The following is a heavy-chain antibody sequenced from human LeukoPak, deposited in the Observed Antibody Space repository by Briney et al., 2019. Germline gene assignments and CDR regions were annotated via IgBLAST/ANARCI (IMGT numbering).Heavy chain of an antibody. CDR3: ARYPGSHYTTGWTQDY. V-gene: IGHV1-2*02. CDR1: GYTFTNYH. J-gene: IGHJ4*02. D-gene: IGHD6-19*01. CDR2: INPDSGGT. Sequence: PWASVKVSCKASGYTFTNYHIHWVRQAPGQGLQWMGWINPDSGGTTYPQTFQGRVTFTRDTSITTVYMELDRLKSDDTAVYYCARYPGSHYTTGWTQDYWGQGTLVTVSP.